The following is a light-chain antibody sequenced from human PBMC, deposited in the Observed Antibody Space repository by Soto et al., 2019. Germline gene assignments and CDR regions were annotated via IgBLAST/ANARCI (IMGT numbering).Light chain of an antibody. CDR1: QSLLHSDGETY. Sequence: DIVMTQTPLSLSVTPGQPASISCTSSQSLLHSDGETYLYRYLQKPGQPPQLLIYEGFTRFSVVPDRFSGSGSGTDYILHSRRVEVEDFEVYYCMQGGQLPPTFGGGAKVEIK. CDR3: MQGGQLPPT. J-gene: IGKJ4*01. V-gene: IGKV2D-29*01. CDR2: EGF.